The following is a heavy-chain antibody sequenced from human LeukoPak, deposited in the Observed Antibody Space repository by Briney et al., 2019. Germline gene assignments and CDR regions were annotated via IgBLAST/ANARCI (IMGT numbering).Heavy chain of an antibody. V-gene: IGHV3-7*03. CDR3: ARGGGYYYDSSDYYREEYFKH. CDR2: IKYDGSEE. Sequence: GGSLRLSCAASGLTFSGQWMNWVRQAPGQGLEWVANIKYDGSEEYYADSVKGRFTISKDNAKNSLYLHMNSLRAEGTAVYYCARGGGYYYDSSDYYREEYFKHWGQGTLVTVSS. J-gene: IGHJ1*01. CDR1: GLTFSGQW. D-gene: IGHD3-22*01.